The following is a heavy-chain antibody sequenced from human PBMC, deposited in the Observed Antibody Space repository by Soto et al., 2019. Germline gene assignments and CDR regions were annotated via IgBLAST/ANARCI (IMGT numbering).Heavy chain of an antibody. D-gene: IGHD2-15*01. CDR2: VSIGGST. Sequence: DVQLLESGGGLVQPEGSLRLSCAASGFTFSSYAMGWVRQGPGKGLEWVAVVSIGGSTQYADSVRGRFTISRDNSKNTLSLQMNSLTAEGTAVYFCAKRRGAGGHFDYWGQGALVTVSS. J-gene: IGHJ4*02. CDR3: AKRRGAGGHFDY. V-gene: IGHV3-23*01. CDR1: GFTFSSYA.